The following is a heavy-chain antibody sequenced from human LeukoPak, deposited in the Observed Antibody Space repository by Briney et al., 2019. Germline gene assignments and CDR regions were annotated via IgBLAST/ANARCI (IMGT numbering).Heavy chain of an antibody. CDR3: ARALNGGWLYYFDY. J-gene: IGHJ4*02. CDR1: GFTFSSYW. CDR2: IYYSGST. D-gene: IGHD6-19*01. Sequence: GSLRLSCAASGFTFSSYWMSWIRQPPGKGLEWIGYIYYSGSTNYNPSLKSRVTISVDTSKNQFSLKLSSVAAADTAVYYCARALNGGWLYYFDYWGQGTLVTVSS. V-gene: IGHV4-59*01.